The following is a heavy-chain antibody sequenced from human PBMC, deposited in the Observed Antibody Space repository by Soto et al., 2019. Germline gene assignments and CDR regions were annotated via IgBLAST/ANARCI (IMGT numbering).Heavy chain of an antibody. J-gene: IGHJ5*02. D-gene: IGHD3-3*02. V-gene: IGHV4-59*12. Sequence: PSETLSLTCTVSGGSISNYYWSWIRQPPGKGLEWIGEFNHSGITNYNPSLKSRVTMSVDTSKNQFSLKLSSVTAADTAVYYCARSHFWSGYRWFDPWGQGTLVTVSS. CDR2: FNHSGIT. CDR3: ARSHFWSGYRWFDP. CDR1: GGSISNYY.